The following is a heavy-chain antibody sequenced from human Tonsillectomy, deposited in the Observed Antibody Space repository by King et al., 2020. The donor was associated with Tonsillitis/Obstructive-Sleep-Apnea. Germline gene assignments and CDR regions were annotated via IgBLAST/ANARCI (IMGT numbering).Heavy chain of an antibody. CDR2: IDPSDSYT. J-gene: IGHJ4*02. CDR3: AGRVHNCITPTPFDY. Sequence: QLVQSGAEVKKPGESLRISCKGSGYSFTSYWITWVRLMPGKGLEWMGRIDPSDSYTNYSPSFQGHVTISADKSISTAFLQWSSLKASDTAIYFCAGRVHNCITPTPFDYWGQGTLVTVSS. D-gene: IGHD3-10*01. CDR1: GYSFTSYW. V-gene: IGHV5-10-1*01.